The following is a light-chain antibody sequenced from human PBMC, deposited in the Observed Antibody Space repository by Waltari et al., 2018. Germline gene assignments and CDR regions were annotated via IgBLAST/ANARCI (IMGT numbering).Light chain of an antibody. CDR2: GAS. J-gene: IGKJ1*01. CDR1: QSVSSSY. CDR3: QQYGSAPRT. V-gene: IGKV3-20*01. Sequence: EIVLTQSPGTLSLSPGERATLSCMASQSVSSSYLAWYQQKPGQALRLLIYGASSRATGIADRFSGSGSGTDFTLTVSRLEPEDFAVYYCQQYGSAPRTFGQGTKVEIK.